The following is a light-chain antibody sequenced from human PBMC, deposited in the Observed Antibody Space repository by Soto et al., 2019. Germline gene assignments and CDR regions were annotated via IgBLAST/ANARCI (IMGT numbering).Light chain of an antibody. CDR1: NSDVNNYDY. CDR3: CSHTISGSGTPV. Sequence: QSALTQPASVSGSPGQSITLSCTGANSDVNNYDYVSWYRQYPGLAPQLIISEVTKRPSVISDRFSGSKSANTAYLTISGLQVEDEADYYCCSHTISGSGTPVFGGGTKVTVL. J-gene: IGLJ2*01. V-gene: IGLV2-14*01. CDR2: EVT.